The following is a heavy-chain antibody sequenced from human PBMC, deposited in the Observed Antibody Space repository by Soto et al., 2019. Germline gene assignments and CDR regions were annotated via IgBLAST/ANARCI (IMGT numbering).Heavy chain of an antibody. D-gene: IGHD2-15*01. J-gene: IGHJ6*02. CDR2: INSAGSGT. CDR3: AKDTAYAMDV. CDR1: GFYFSNSW. V-gene: IGHV3-74*01. Sequence: EVQLVESGGGLFQPGGALRLSCAASGFYFSNSWIHWVSQGPVKGLVWVSHINSAGSGTTYADAVKGRFTISRDNAKNTVYLQMNSLRAEDPAVYYCAKDTAYAMDVWGQGTTVTVSS.